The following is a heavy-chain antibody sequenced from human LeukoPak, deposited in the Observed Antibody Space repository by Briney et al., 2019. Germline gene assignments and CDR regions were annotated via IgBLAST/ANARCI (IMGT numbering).Heavy chain of an antibody. Sequence: ASVKVSCHASGDTFPGYYMHWVRQARGQGLEWMGWINPNSGGTNYAQKFQGRVTMTRDTSISTAYMELSRLRSDDTAVYYCARDEGDDSHYWGQGTLVTVSS. CDR1: GDTFPGYY. CDR2: INPNSGGT. V-gene: IGHV1-2*02. CDR3: ARDEGDDSHY. J-gene: IGHJ4*02. D-gene: IGHD5-24*01.